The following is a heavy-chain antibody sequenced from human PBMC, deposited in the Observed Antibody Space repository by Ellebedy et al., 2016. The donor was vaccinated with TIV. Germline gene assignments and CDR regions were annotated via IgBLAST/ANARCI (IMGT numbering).Heavy chain of an antibody. CDR2: IYWDGTK. D-gene: IGHD6-19*01. CDR1: GFSLSDNEVG. CDR3: AHTSGWTSDY. Sequence: SGPTLVXPTQTLTLTCSFSGFSLSDNEVGVSWIRQPPGKALEWLILIYWDGTKRYSPSLESRLTITEDTSKNQVVLTMTNMDPVDTATYYCAHTSGWTSDYWGQGTLVTVSS. J-gene: IGHJ4*02. V-gene: IGHV2-5*02.